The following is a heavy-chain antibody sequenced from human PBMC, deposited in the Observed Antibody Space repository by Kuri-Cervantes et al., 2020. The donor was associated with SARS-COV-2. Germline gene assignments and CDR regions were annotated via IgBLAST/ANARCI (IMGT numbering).Heavy chain of an antibody. CDR3: ARDPLPVYSSPSGWSWFDP. CDR1: GYTFTGYY. J-gene: IGHJ5*02. V-gene: IGHV1-2*02. Sequence: ASVKVSCKASGYTFTGYYMHWVRQAPGQGLEWMGWINPNSGGTNYAQKFQGRVTMTRDTSISTAYMQLRSLRSDDTAVYYCARDPLPVYSSPSGWSWFDPWGQGTLVTVSS. CDR2: INPNSGGT. D-gene: IGHD6-13*01.